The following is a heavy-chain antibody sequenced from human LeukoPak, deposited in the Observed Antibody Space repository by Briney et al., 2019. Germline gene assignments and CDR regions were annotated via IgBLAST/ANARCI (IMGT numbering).Heavy chain of an antibody. CDR3: ARASTIFGHFAY. V-gene: IGHV4-39*07. D-gene: IGHD3-3*01. CDR1: GGSISGTPNY. Sequence: SATLSLTCAISGGSISGTPNYWGWIRQPPGKGLEWIGSIYYSGSTYYNPSLKSRLTISVDTSKNQFSLKLSSVTAADTAVYYCARASTIFGHFAYWGRGTLVTVSS. J-gene: IGHJ4*02. CDR2: IYYSGST.